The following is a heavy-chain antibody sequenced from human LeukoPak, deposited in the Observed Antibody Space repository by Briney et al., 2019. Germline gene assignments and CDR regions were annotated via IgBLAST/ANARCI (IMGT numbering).Heavy chain of an antibody. CDR1: GDSISSGTYY. Sequence: PSETLSLTCTVSGDSISSGTYYWNWIRQPAGKGLEWIGRIYTSGSTNYNLSLRSRVTISVDTSENQISLKLTSVTAADTAVYYCARDRQWLLDYWGQGTLVTVSS. CDR3: ARDRQWLLDY. D-gene: IGHD6-19*01. J-gene: IGHJ4*02. V-gene: IGHV4-61*02. CDR2: IYTSGST.